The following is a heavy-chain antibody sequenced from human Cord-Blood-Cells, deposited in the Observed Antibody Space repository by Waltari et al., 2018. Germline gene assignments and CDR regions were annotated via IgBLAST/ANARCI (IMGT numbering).Heavy chain of an antibody. D-gene: IGHD7-27*01. Sequence: EVQLVESGGGLVQPGGSLRLSCVASGFTFSSYWMSWVRQAPGKGLEWVDNIKKDGSEKDDVDSVKGRFTISRDNAKNSLYLQMNSLRAEDTAVYYCARELLGDYFDYWGQGTLVTVSS. V-gene: IGHV3-7*01. CDR3: ARELLGDYFDY. CDR2: IKKDGSEK. J-gene: IGHJ4*02. CDR1: GFTFSSYW.